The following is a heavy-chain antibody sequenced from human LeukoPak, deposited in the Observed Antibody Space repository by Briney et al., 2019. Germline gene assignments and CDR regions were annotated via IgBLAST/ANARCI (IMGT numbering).Heavy chain of an antibody. Sequence: PSETLSLTCAVYGGSFSGYYWSWIRQPPGKGLEWIGEINHSGSTNYNPSLKSRVTISVDTSKNQFSLKLSSVTAADTAVYYCARATLTGGAGNWFDPWGQGTLVTVSS. D-gene: IGHD7-27*01. J-gene: IGHJ5*02. CDR2: INHSGST. CDR1: GGSFSGYY. V-gene: IGHV4-34*01. CDR3: ARATLTGGAGNWFDP.